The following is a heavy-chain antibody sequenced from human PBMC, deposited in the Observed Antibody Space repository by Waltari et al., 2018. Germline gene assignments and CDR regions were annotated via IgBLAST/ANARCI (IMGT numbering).Heavy chain of an antibody. Sequence: QLQLQQSGPGLVKPSESLSITCVVSAASLCDRCWWTWVRQSPGKGLEWIGQTHRSGRTNHNPSLESRVSMSINTSNNKFSLKVFSTTAADTAVYYCARDRGRGLYLDSWGQGTLVTVSP. CDR1: AASLCDRCW. CDR3: ARDRGRGLYLDS. V-gene: IGHV4-4*02. J-gene: IGHJ4*02. D-gene: IGHD2-15*01. CDR2: THRSGRT.